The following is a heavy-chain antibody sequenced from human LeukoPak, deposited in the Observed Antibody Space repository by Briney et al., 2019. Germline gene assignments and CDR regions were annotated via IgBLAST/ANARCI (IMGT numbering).Heavy chain of an antibody. V-gene: IGHV3-7*01. D-gene: IGHD3-22*01. CDR2: IKQDGSEK. Sequence: GGSLRLSCAASGFSSSSYWMSWVRQAPGKGLEWVANIKQDGSEKYYVDSVKGRFTISRDNAKNSLYLQMNSLRAEDTAVYYCARGGDYYDSSGYSRFDYWGQGTLVTVSS. CDR1: GFSSSSYW. CDR3: ARGGDYYDSSGYSRFDY. J-gene: IGHJ4*02.